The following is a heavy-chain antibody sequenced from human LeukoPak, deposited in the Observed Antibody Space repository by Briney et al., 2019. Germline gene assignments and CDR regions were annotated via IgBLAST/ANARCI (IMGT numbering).Heavy chain of an antibody. CDR1: GYSFTSYW. J-gene: IGHJ4*02. D-gene: IGHD2-2*01. V-gene: IGHV5-51*01. CDR2: IYPGDSDT. CDR3: ARVVPAAQNDY. Sequence: GESLKISYKTSGYSFTSYWIGWVRQMPGKGLEWMGIIYPGDSDTRYSPSFQGQVTISADKSISTAYLQWSSLKASDTAMYYCARVVPAAQNDYWGQGTLVTVSS.